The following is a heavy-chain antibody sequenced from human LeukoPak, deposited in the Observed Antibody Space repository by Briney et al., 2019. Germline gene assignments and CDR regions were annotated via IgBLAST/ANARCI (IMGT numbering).Heavy chain of an antibody. CDR1: GFTFRRHW. V-gene: IGHV3-74*01. D-gene: IGHD4-17*01. CDR2: IKSDGTST. CDR3: AREDYDDDGWYFDL. J-gene: IGHJ2*01. Sequence: GGSLRLPCAASGFTFRRHWMHWVRQAPGKGLVWVSRIKSDGTSTTYADSVKGRFTISRDNAKNTLYLQMTSLRVEDTAEYFCAREDYDDDGWYFDLWGRGTLVTVSS.